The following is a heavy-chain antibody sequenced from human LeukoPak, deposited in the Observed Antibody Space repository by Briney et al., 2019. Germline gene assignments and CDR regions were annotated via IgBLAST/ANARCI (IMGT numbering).Heavy chain of an antibody. CDR2: IYYSGST. V-gene: IGHV4-59*12. CDR3: ASTVVRGVIHY. D-gene: IGHD3-10*01. CDR1: GGSISSYY. J-gene: IGHJ4*02. Sequence: SETLSLTCTVSGGSISSYYWSWIRQPPGKGLEWIGYIYYSGSTNYNPSLKSRVTISVDTSKNQFSLKLSSVTAADTAVYYCASTVVRGVIHYWGQGTLVTVSS.